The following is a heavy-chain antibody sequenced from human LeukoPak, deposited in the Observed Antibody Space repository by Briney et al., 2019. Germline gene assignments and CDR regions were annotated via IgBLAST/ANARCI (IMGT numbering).Heavy chain of an antibody. Sequence: PSETLSLTCAVYGGSFSGYYWSWIRQPPGKGLEWIGEINHSGSTNYNPSLQSRVTISVDTSKNQFSLKLSSAASADRSGYYCARGHRGMRVWFYWGQGTLVTVSS. CDR2: INHSGST. CDR1: GGSFSGYY. D-gene: IGHD2-21*01. J-gene: IGHJ4*02. CDR3: ARGHRGMRVWFY. V-gene: IGHV4-34*01.